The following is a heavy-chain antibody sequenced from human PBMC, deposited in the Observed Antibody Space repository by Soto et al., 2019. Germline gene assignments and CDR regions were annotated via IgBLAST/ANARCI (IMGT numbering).Heavy chain of an antibody. V-gene: IGHV3-74*01. CDR2: IISDGSRT. CDR3: VRDHYYYGSGIYSY. CDR1: GFTISGYW. J-gene: IGHJ4*02. Sequence: EVQLVESGGGLVQPGGSLRLSCAASGFTISGYWMHWVRQAPGKGLVWVSRIISDGSRTSYADSVKGRFTISRDNAKNTLYLQMNSLRAEDTAVYYCVRDHYYYGSGIYSYWGQGTLVT. D-gene: IGHD3-10*01.